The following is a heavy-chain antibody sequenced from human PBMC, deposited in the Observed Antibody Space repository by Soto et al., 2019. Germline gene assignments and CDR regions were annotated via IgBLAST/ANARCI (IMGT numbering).Heavy chain of an antibody. V-gene: IGHV3-21*06. CDR1: GFTFRNYN. CDR3: ARDIASPGGDYFDS. Sequence: EVQLVESGGGLVKAGGSLRLFCTASGFTFRNYNMNWVRQAPGKGLEWVSSISTGGASMFYADSVKGRFTISRDNAQNSLFLQIDSPRAEDTAVYYCARDIASPGGDYFDSWGQGTLVTVSS. D-gene: IGHD2-21*01. J-gene: IGHJ4*02. CDR2: ISTGGASM.